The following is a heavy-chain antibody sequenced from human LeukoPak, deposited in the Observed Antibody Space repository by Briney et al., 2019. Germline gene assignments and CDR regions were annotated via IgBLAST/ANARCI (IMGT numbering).Heavy chain of an antibody. J-gene: IGHJ4*02. CDR1: GFTVSSNY. V-gene: IGHV3-23*01. CDR3: ARRALYCSGGSCYWGY. CDR2: ISGSGGST. Sequence: GGSLRLSRAASGFTVSSNYMSWVRQAPGKGLEWVSAISGSGGSTYYADSVKGRFTISRDNSKNTLYLQMNSLRAEDTAVYYCARRALYCSGGSCYWGYWGQGTLVTVSS. D-gene: IGHD2-15*01.